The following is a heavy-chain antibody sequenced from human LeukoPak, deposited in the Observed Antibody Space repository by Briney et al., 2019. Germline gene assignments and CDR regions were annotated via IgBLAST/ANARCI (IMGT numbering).Heavy chain of an antibody. D-gene: IGHD3-10*01. CDR3: GRGEVTTAFHY. Sequence: GESLKISCVASGYIFTTYWIGWVRQMPGKGLESMGVIYPSDSNVKYSPSFQGQVIISADKSTNTAYLQWDSLKASDTAIYYCGRGEVTTAFHYWGQGTPVTVSS. V-gene: IGHV5-51*01. CDR2: IYPSDSNV. J-gene: IGHJ4*02. CDR1: GYIFTTYW.